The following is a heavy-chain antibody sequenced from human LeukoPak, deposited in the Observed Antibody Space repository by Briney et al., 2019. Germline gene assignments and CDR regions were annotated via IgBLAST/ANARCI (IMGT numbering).Heavy chain of an antibody. CDR3: ARGRDIVVVVAAAHPYYFDY. CDR2: INHSGST. Sequence: GYGKGFYLGWSRQPPGKGLEWIGEINHSGSTNYNPSLKSRVTISVDTSKNQFSPKLSSVTAADTAVYYCARGRDIVVVVAAAHPYYFDYWGQGTLVTVSS. D-gene: IGHD2-15*01. J-gene: IGHJ4*02. CDR1: GYGKGFY. V-gene: IGHV4-34*01.